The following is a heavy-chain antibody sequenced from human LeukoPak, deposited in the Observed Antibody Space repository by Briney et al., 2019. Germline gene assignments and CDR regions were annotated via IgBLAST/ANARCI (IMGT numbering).Heavy chain of an antibody. D-gene: IGHD2-2*01. V-gene: IGHV1-2*02. J-gene: IGHJ6*03. CDR2: INPNSGGT. CDR3: ARGGCCSSTSCYYYMDV. Sequence: ASVKVSCKASGYTFTGYYMHWVRQAPGQGLEWMGWINPNSGGTNYAQKFQGRVTMTRDTSISTAYMELSRLRSDDTAVYYCARGGCCSSTSCYYYMDVWGKGTTVTVSS. CDR1: GYTFTGYY.